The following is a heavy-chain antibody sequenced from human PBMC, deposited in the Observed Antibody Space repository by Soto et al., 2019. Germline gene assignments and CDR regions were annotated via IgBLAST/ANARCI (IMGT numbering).Heavy chain of an antibody. V-gene: IGHV1-2*02. CDR1: GYTFTAYY. CDR2: INPNGGGT. D-gene: IGHD3-10*01. J-gene: IGHJ4*02. Sequence: ASVKVSCKASGYTFTAYYIHWVRQAPGQGLEWMGWINPNGGGTKYAQKFQGRVTMTRDTSINTAYMELTRLTSDDTAVYYCARAVHTMIQGVRFRVDQWGQGTLVTVPS. CDR3: ARAVHTMIQGVRFRVDQ.